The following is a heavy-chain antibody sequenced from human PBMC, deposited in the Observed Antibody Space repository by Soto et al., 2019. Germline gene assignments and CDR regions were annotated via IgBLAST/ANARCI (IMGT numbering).Heavy chain of an antibody. D-gene: IGHD6-25*01. V-gene: IGHV3-15*05. CDR1: GFSFNDVW. J-gene: IGHJ4*02. CDR3: TTRGGH. CDR2: IKSQADGGTT. Sequence: QLVESGGGLVKPGGSLRRSCTASGFSFNDVWMSWVRQAPGRGLEWIGRIKSQADGGTTDYAAPVNGRFSVSRDDSQNRLYLEMSGLRIEDSGIYFCTTRGGHWGQGTRVTVSS.